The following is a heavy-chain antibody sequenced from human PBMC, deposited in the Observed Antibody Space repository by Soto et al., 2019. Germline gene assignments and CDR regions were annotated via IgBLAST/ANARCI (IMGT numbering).Heavy chain of an antibody. CDR1: GGSISSGDYY. CDR3: ARGGEGGHRDY. CDR2: VDYSGRT. Sequence: SASLSLTCTVSGGSISSGDYYWSWIRQPPGKGLVWIVYVDYSGRTYYNPSLKRRVTISVDTSKNQFSLKLSSVTAADTAVYYCARGGEGGHRDYWGQGTLVTVSS. D-gene: IGHD1-26*01. J-gene: IGHJ4*02. V-gene: IGHV4-30-4*01.